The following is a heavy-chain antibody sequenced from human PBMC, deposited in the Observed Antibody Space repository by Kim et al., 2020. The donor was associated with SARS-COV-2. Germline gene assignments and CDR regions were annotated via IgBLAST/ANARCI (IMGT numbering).Heavy chain of an antibody. J-gene: IGHJ6*02. CDR1: GYSFTSYW. V-gene: IGHV5-51*07. CDR3: ARLRGGSSYYYYGMDV. CDR2: IYPGDSDT. D-gene: IGHD3-10*01. Sequence: GESLKISCKGSGYSFTSYWIGWVHQMPGKGLEWMGIIYPGDSDTRYSPSFQGQVTISADKSISTAYLQWSSLKASDTAMYYCARLRGGSSYYYYGMDVWGQGTTVTVSS.